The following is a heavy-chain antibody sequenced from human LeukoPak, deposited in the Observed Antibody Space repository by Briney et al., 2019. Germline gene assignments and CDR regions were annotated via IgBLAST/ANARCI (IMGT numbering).Heavy chain of an antibody. D-gene: IGHD3-3*01. CDR2: IYYSGST. V-gene: IGHV4-39*07. J-gene: IGHJ4*02. CDR1: GGSISSSSYY. CDR3: ASASLPVGVRFLEWLSIGTVFDY. Sequence: QSSETLSLTCTVSGGSISSSSYYWGWIRQPPGKGLEWIGSIYYSGSTYYNPSLKSRVTISVDTSKNQFSLKLSSVTAADTAVYYCASASLPVGVRFLEWLSIGTVFDYWGQGTLVTVSS.